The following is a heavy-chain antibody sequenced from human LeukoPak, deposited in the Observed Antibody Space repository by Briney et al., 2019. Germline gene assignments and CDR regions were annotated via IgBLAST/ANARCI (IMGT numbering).Heavy chain of an antibody. CDR1: GFTLTTYA. Sequence: GGSLRLSCAASGFTLTTYAMSWVRQAPGKGLEWVSAISGSGRDTYYAGSVKGRFAISRDNSKNTLSLQMHSLRVEDTAVYYCAKVVNSGDYYYFDYWGQGTLVTVSS. D-gene: IGHD3-22*01. J-gene: IGHJ4*02. CDR3: AKVVNSGDYYYFDY. V-gene: IGHV3-23*01. CDR2: ISGSGRDT.